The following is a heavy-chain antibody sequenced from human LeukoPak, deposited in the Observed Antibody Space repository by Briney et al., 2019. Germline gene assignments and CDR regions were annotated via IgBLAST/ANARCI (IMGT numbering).Heavy chain of an antibody. CDR2: INGSGGST. V-gene: IGHV3-23*01. CDR1: GFTFSSYG. Sequence: SGGTLRLSCAASGFTFSSYGMSWVRQAPGKGLEWVSAINGSGGSTYYADSVKGRFTISRDNSKNTLYLQMNSLRAEDTAVYYCAKEGGYDLRNGYYYYYMDVWGKGTTVTISS. CDR3: AKEGGYDLRNGYYYYYMDV. D-gene: IGHD5-12*01. J-gene: IGHJ6*03.